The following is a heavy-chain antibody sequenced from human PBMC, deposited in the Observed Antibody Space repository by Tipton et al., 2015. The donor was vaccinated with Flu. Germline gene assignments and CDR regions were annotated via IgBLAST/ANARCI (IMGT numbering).Heavy chain of an antibody. D-gene: IGHD3-10*01. CDR2: VYHSGST. CDR1: GVSMNDYY. CDR3: SRSTYYYGSGSSGY. V-gene: IGHV4-59*08. J-gene: IGHJ4*02. Sequence: GLVKPSETLSLTCTVSGVSMNDYYWTWIRQPPGKGLEWITYVYHSGSTNYNPSLKSRVTISLDTFQNQFSLKLNSVTAADTAVYYCSRSTYYYGSGSSGYWAQGILVTASS.